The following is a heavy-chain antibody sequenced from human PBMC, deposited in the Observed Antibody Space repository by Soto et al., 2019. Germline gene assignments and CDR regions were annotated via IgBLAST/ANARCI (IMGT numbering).Heavy chain of an antibody. Sequence: VNVSCKASGYTFTSYYMHWVRQAPGQGLEWMGIINPSGGSTSYAQKFQGRVTMTRDTSTSTVYMELSSLRSEDTAVYYCASHHLQQLYPSFDYWGQGTLVTVSS. V-gene: IGHV1-46*01. J-gene: IGHJ4*02. CDR2: INPSGGST. CDR3: ASHHLQQLYPSFDY. CDR1: GYTFTSYY. D-gene: IGHD6-13*01.